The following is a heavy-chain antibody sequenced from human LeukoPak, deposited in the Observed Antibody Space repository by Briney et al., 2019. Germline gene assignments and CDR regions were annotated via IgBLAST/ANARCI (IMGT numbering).Heavy chain of an antibody. CDR2: INHSGST. Sequence: SETLSLTCTVSGGSISSYFWHWIRQPPGKGLEWIGEINHSGSTNYNPSLKSRVTISLDTSKNQFSLKLTSVTAADTAVYYCASSQWVVPGSHWGQGALVIVSS. J-gene: IGHJ4*02. D-gene: IGHD6-19*01. CDR3: ASSQWVVPGSH. CDR1: GGSISSYF. V-gene: IGHV4-34*01.